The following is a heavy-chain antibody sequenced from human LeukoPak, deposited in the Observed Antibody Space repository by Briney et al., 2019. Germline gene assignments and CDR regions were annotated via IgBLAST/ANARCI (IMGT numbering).Heavy chain of an antibody. V-gene: IGHV3-66*01. J-gene: IGHJ4*02. Sequence: GGSLRLSCAASGFTFSSNYMSWVRQAPGKGVEWGSVIYRGGSTYYTDSVKGRCTISRDNCKNTRYLQMTSLSAEDTAVYYCARVSVYSSGPSDYWGQGTLVTVSS. CDR1: GFTFSSNY. CDR3: ARVSVYSSGPSDY. CDR2: IYRGGST. D-gene: IGHD6-19*01.